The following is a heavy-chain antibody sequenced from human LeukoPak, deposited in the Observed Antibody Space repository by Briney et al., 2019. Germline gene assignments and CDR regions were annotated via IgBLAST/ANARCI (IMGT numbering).Heavy chain of an antibody. CDR2: VYDSGST. Sequence: SETLSLTCTVSGGSIRSYYWTWIRQPPGRGLEWIGYVYDSGSTNYNPSLMSRVTIPVDTSKNQFSLKLSSVTAADTAVYYCARRVATRSPYYYGMDVWGQGTTVTVSS. D-gene: IGHD5-12*01. CDR3: ARRVATRSPYYYGMDV. J-gene: IGHJ6*02. CDR1: GGSIRSYY. V-gene: IGHV4-59*08.